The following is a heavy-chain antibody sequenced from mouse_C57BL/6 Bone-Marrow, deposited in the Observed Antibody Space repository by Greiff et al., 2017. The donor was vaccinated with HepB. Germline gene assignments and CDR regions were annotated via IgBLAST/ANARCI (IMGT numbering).Heavy chain of an antibody. CDR1: GFTFSSYT. D-gene: IGHD2-2*01. CDR3: ARRGVTTSYFDY. CDR2: ISGGGGNT. V-gene: IGHV5-9*01. Sequence: EVKLQESGGGLVKPGGSLKLSCAASGFTFSSYTMSWVRQTPEKRLEWVATISGGGGNTYYPDSVKGRFTISRDNAKNTLYLQMSSLRSEDTALYYCARRGVTTSYFDYWGQGTTLTVSS. J-gene: IGHJ2*01.